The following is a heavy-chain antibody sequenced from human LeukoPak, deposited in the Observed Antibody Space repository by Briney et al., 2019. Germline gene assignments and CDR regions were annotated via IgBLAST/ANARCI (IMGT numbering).Heavy chain of an antibody. CDR1: GFIFSSYG. D-gene: IGHD3/OR15-3a*01. CDR3: ARGRDWAGYPSDY. J-gene: IGHJ4*02. V-gene: IGHV3-20*04. Sequence: GGSLRLSCAASGFIFSSYGMSWVRQAPGKGLEWVSGINWNGGSTGYADSVKGRFTISRDNAKNSLYLQMNSLRAEDSALYYCARGRDWAGYPSDYWGQGTLVTVSS. CDR2: INWNGGST.